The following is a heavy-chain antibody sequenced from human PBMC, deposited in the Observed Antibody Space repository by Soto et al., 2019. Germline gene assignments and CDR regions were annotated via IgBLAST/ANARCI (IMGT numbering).Heavy chain of an antibody. J-gene: IGHJ4*02. CDR2: IYHSGST. Sequence: PSETLSLTCSISGDSMNHNYWTWIRQPPGKGLECIGYIYHSGSTYYNPSLKSRVTISVDRSKNQFSLKLSSVTAADTAVYYCARGPPLGYWGQGTLVTVS. V-gene: IGHV4-30-2*01. CDR3: ARGPPLGY. CDR1: GDSMNHNY.